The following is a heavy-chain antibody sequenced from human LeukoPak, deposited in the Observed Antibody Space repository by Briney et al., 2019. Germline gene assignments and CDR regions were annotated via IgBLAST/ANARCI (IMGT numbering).Heavy chain of an antibody. CDR3: ARGSSSPGDRQDYYFDY. V-gene: IGHV3-33*01. CDR1: GFTFSTYG. J-gene: IGHJ4*02. D-gene: IGHD6-6*01. CDR2: IWYDGSNK. Sequence: QPGGSLRLSCAASGFTFSTYGMHWVRQAPGKGLEWLTDIWYDGSNKYYTDSVKGRFTISRDNAKSTLYLQMNSLRVEDTAVYYCARGSSSPGDRQDYYFDYWGQGTLVTVSP.